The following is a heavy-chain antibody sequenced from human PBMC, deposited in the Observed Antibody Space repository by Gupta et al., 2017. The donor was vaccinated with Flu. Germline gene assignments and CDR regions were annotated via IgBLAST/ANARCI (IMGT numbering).Heavy chain of an antibody. CDR1: GFPFSNYV. CDR3: ANLGYCSTASCYVYARDV. J-gene: IGHJ6*02. D-gene: IGHD2-2*01. Sequence: EVQLLESGGGLVQPGGSLTLSCAASGFPFSNYVMSWVRQAPGKGLEWVSTITDSGGSTVYADSVKGRFTISRDNSKNTLYLQMNSLRAEDTAVYYCANLGYCSTASCYVYARDVWGQGTTVTVSS. CDR2: ITDSGGST. V-gene: IGHV3-23*01.